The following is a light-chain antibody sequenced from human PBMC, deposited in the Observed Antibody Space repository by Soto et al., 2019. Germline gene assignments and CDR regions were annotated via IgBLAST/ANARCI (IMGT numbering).Light chain of an antibody. CDR3: CSYAGSYTYV. V-gene: IGLV2-8*01. Sequence: QSVLTQPPSASGSPGQSVTISCTGTSSDVGGYNYVSWYQQHPGKAPKLMIYEVSKRPSGVPDRFSGSKSGNTASLTVSGLQAEDEADYNCCSYAGSYTYVFGTGSKVTVL. CDR1: SSDVGGYNY. J-gene: IGLJ1*01. CDR2: EVS.